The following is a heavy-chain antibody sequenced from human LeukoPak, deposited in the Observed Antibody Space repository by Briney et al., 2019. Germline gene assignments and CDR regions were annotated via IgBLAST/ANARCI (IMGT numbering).Heavy chain of an antibody. CDR1: GYTFTRYY. V-gene: IGHV1-46*01. Sequence: ASVKVSCKASGYTFTRYYMHWVRQAPGQGLEWMGIVNPTGGSTSYAQKFQGRVTMTRDMSTSTVYMELSSLTSDDTAVYYCARETRGYSGYDYMDVWGKGTTVTVSS. CDR3: ARETRGYSGYDYMDV. D-gene: IGHD5-12*01. CDR2: VNPTGGST. J-gene: IGHJ6*03.